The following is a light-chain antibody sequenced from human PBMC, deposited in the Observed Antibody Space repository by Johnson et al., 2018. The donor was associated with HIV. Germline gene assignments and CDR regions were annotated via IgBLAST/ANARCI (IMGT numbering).Light chain of an antibody. CDR1: SSNIGNTY. Sequence: QSVLTQPPSVSAAPGQKVTISCSGTSSNIGNTYISWYQQLPGTAPKLLIYKNDKRPSGIPDRFSGSKSGTSATLGITGLQTGDEADYYCGAWDASLSTGGVFVTGTKVTVL. CDR2: KND. J-gene: IGLJ1*01. CDR3: GAWDASLSTGGV. V-gene: IGLV1-51*02.